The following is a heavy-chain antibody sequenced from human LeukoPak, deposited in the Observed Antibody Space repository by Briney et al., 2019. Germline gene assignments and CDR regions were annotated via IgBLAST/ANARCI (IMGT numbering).Heavy chain of an antibody. Sequence: TGGSLRLSCAASGFTFSSYAMHWVRQAPGKGLEWVAVISYDGSNKYYADSVKGRFTISRDNSKNTLYLQMNSLRAEDTAVYYCARGSPRVVTAIYDYWGQGTQVTVSS. J-gene: IGHJ4*02. CDR1: GFTFSSYA. CDR2: ISYDGSNK. D-gene: IGHD2-21*02. V-gene: IGHV3-30*04. CDR3: ARGSPRVVTAIYDY.